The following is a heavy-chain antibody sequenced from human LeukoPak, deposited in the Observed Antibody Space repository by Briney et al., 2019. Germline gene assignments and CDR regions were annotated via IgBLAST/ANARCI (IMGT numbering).Heavy chain of an antibody. CDR3: ATGPGYSSGWYSY. CDR2: VTPHNGAA. CDR1: GYPLISYG. V-gene: IGHV1-18*01. J-gene: IGHJ4*02. D-gene: IGHD6-19*01. Sequence: ASVTVSCRPSGYPLISYGFSWVRQAPGQGLEWMGWVTPHNGAANYAQNFQGRVTMTTDTSTSTAYMELRSLRSDDTATYYCATGPGYSSGWYSYWGQGTLVTVSS.